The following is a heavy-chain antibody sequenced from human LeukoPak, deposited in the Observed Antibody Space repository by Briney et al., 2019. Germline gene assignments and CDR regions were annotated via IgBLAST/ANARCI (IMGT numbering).Heavy chain of an antibody. J-gene: IGHJ4*02. Sequence: GGSLRLSCAASGFTFSSYSMNWVRQAPGKGLEWVSYISSSSSTIYYADSVKGRFTISRDNAKNSLYLQMNSLRAEDTAVYYCASLKKYSSSWYGDYWGQGTLVTVSS. V-gene: IGHV3-48*04. D-gene: IGHD6-13*01. CDR2: ISSSSSTI. CDR1: GFTFSSYS. CDR3: ASLKKYSSSWYGDY.